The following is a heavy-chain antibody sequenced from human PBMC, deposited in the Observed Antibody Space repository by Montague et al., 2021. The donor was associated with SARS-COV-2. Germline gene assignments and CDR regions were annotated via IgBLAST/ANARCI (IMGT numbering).Heavy chain of an antibody. J-gene: IGHJ3*01. V-gene: IGHV4-59*08. CDR3: ARGWALDP. CDR1: GGSTASHY. CDR2: VYYNGDT. Sequence: SETLSLTCTVSGGSTASHYWNWIRQSPGKRPEWIGYVYYNGDTKSNHSLQSRVTISIDTSENQYSLRLNSVTAADTAVDFCARGWALDPWGQGRLVTVSS. D-gene: IGHD6-19*01.